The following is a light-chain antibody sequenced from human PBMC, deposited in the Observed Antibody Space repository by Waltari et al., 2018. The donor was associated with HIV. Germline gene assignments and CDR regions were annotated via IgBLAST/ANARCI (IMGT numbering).Light chain of an antibody. CDR2: DTT. CDR3: LLSYSGARV. CDR1: TGAVTSDHY. V-gene: IGLV7-46*01. J-gene: IGLJ2*01. Sequence: QAVVPQEPSLTVSPGGTVTLTCASSTGAVTSDHYPYWFQQTPGQAPRTLIYDTTNKHAWTPARFSGSLLGGKAALTLSGAQPEDEAEYYCLLSYSGARVFGGGTKLTVL.